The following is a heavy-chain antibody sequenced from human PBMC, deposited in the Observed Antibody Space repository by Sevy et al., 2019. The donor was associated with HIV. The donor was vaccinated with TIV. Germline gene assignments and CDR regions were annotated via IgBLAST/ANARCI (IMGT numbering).Heavy chain of an antibody. V-gene: IGHV3-15*01. CDR2: IKSKTDGGTT. Sequence: GGSLRLSCAASGFTFSNAWMSWVRQAPGKGLEWVGRIKSKTDGGTTDYAAPVKGRFTISRDDSKNTLYLQMNSLKTEDTAVYYCTTDRHIVVVPAAPSPYYYYYGMDVWGQGTTVTISS. CDR1: GFTFSNAW. J-gene: IGHJ6*02. CDR3: TTDRHIVVVPAAPSPYYYYYGMDV. D-gene: IGHD2-2*01.